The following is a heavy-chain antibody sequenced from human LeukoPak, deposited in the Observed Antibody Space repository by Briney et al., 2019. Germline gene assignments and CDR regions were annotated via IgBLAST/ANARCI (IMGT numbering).Heavy chain of an antibody. CDR2: ISSSSNYI. Sequence: ETLSLTCTVSGGSIRSSSYYWGWIRQPPGKGLEWVSSISSSSNYIYYADSVKGRFTISRDNAKNSLYLQMNSLRAEDTALYYCARGSSSPDYWGQGTLVTVSS. D-gene: IGHD6-19*01. V-gene: IGHV3-21*01. CDR1: GGSIRSSS. J-gene: IGHJ4*02. CDR3: ARGSSSPDY.